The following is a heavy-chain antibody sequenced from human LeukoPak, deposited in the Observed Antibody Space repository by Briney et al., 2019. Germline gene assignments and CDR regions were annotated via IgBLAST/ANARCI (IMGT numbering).Heavy chain of an antibody. CDR3: ARRPYYYDSSGYYSNY. CDR2: INHSGST. V-gene: IGHV4-34*01. J-gene: IGHJ4*02. Sequence: SETLSLTCAVYGGSFSGYYWSWIRQPPGKGLEWNGEINHSGSTNYNPSLKSRVTISVDTSKNQFSLKLSSVTAADTAVYYCARRPYYYDSSGYYSNYWGQGTLVTVSS. D-gene: IGHD3-22*01. CDR1: GGSFSGYY.